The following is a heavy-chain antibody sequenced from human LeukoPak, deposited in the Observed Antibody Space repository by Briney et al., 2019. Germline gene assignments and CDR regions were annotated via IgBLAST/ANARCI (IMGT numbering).Heavy chain of an antibody. CDR2: IPYDGSNK. Sequence: PGGSLRLSCAASGFTFSSYAMHWVRQAPGKGLEWVAVIPYDGSNKYYADSVKGRFTISRDNSKNTLYLQMNSLRAEDTAVYYCARDSFLGGVATTPWSMDVWGQGTTVTVSS. CDR1: GFTFSSYA. V-gene: IGHV3-30-3*01. D-gene: IGHD5-12*01. CDR3: ARDSFLGGVATTPWSMDV. J-gene: IGHJ6*02.